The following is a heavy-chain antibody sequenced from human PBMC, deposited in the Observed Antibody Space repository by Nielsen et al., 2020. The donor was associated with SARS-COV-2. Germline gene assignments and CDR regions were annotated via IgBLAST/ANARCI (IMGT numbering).Heavy chain of an antibody. J-gene: IGHJ3*02. CDR1: GFRFDDYA. Sequence: GGSLRLSCAASGFRFDDYAMHWVRQAPGKGLEWVAGISWNSVDIGYADSVKGRFTISRDNAKNSLYLQMNSLRAEDTAVYYCGGGSSWYDAFDIWGQGTMVTVSS. CDR2: ISWNSVDI. V-gene: IGHV3-9*01. D-gene: IGHD6-13*01. CDR3: GGGSSWYDAFDI.